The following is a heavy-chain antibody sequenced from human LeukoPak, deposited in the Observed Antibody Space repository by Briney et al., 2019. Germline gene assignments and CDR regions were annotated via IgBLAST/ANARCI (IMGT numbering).Heavy chain of an antibody. CDR2: IYYSGST. CDR1: GGSISSSSYY. J-gene: IGHJ4*02. D-gene: IGHD6-19*01. CDR3: ASELYSSGWYLGY. V-gene: IGHV4-39*07. Sequence: SETLCLTCTVSGGSISSSSYYWGWIRQPPGKGLEWIGSIYYSGSTYYNPSLKRRVTIAVDTSKNQFSLKLSSVTAADTAVYYCASELYSSGWYLGYWGQGTLVTVSS.